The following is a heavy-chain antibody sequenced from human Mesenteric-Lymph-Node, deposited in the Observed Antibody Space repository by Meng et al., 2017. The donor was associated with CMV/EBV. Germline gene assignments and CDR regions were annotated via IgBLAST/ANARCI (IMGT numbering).Heavy chain of an antibody. J-gene: IGHJ6*02. Sequence: GESLKISCAASGFTFDDYTMHWVRQAPGKGLEWVSLISWDGGSTYYADSVKGRFTISRDNSKNSLYLQMNSLRAEDTAVYYCAREDLVLDTAMVWVYYYYGMDVWGQGTTVTVSS. D-gene: IGHD5-18*01. CDR1: GFTFDDYT. CDR2: ISWDGGST. V-gene: IGHV3-43*01. CDR3: AREDLVLDTAMVWVYYYYGMDV.